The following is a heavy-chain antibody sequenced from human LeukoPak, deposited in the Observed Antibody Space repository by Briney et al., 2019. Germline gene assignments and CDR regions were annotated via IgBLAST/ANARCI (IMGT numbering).Heavy chain of an antibody. CDR1: GGSIRSSYYY. J-gene: IGHJ6*02. CDR3: ARDKLYYYGMDV. Sequence: SETLSLTCIISGGSIRSSYYYWGWIRQPPGKGLEWIGSIYDSGSTYYNPSLKSRVTISVDTSKNQFSLKLNSVTAADTAVYYCARDKLYYYGMDVWGQGTTVTVSS. CDR2: IYDSGST. V-gene: IGHV4-39*02.